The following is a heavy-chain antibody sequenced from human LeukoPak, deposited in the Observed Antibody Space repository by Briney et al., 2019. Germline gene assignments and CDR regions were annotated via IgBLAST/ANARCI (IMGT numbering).Heavy chain of an antibody. D-gene: IGHD5-18*01. CDR2: IYSGGST. CDR1: GFTFTNYA. V-gene: IGHV3-66*01. CDR3: ARGQNTAMVQFDY. Sequence: GGSLRLSCAASGFTFTNYAMSWVRQAPGKGLEWVSVIYSGGSTYYADSVKGRFTISRDNSKNTLYLQMNSLRAEDTAVYYCARGQNTAMVQFDYWGQGTLVTVSS. J-gene: IGHJ4*02.